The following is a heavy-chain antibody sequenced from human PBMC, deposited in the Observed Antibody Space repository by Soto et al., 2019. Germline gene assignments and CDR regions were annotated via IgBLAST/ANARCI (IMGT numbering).Heavy chain of an antibody. V-gene: IGHV1-69*06. CDR3: ARGGRLRFTDWYFDL. D-gene: IGHD5-12*01. CDR2: IIPIFGTA. Sequence: QVQLVQSGAEVKKPGSSVKVSCTASGGTFSSYAISWVRQAPGQGLEWMGGIIPIFGTANYAQKFQGRVTITADKSTSTAYMELSSLRSEDTAVYYCARGGRLRFTDWYFDLWGRGTLVTVSS. J-gene: IGHJ2*01. CDR1: GGTFSSYA.